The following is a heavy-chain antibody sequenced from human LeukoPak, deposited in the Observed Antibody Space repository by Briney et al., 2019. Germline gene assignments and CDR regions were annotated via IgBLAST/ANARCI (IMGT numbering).Heavy chain of an antibody. CDR1: GGSISIYY. J-gene: IGHJ4*02. D-gene: IGHD1-26*01. CDR3: VRDRELNY. Sequence: SETLSLTCTVSGGSISIYYWSWIRRPPGKGLEWIGYVYNSGSTDYNPSLKSRVTISADTSKNQFSLRLSSVTAADTAVYYCVRDRELNYWGQGTLVTVSS. V-gene: IGHV4-59*01. CDR2: VYNSGST.